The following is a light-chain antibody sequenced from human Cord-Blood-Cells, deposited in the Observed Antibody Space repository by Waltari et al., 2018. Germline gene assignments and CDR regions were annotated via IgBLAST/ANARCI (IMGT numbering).Light chain of an antibody. CDR2: AAY. Sequence: AIRMTQSPSSFSASTGDRVTITCRASQGISSYLAWYQQKPGKAPKLLIYAAYTLQSGVPSRFSGSGSGTDFTLTISCLQSEDFATYYCQQYYRGYSFGQGTKLEIK. V-gene: IGKV1-8*01. CDR3: QQYYRGYS. CDR1: QGISSY. J-gene: IGKJ2*03.